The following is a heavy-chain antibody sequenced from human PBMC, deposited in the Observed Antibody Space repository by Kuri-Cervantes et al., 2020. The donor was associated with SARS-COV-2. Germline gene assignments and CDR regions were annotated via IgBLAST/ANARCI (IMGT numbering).Heavy chain of an antibody. D-gene: IGHD3-3*01. CDR2: ISSSSCTI. J-gene: IGHJ4*01. CDR1: GFTFSSYS. CDR3: ASNKFLTIWSGPLDY. V-gene: IGHV3-48*01. Sequence: GESLKISCAASGFTFSSYSVNWVRQAPGKGLEWVSYISSSSCTIYYADSVKGRFTISRDNAKNSLYLQMNSLRAEDTAVNYCASNKFLTIWSGPLDYWGQGNRV.